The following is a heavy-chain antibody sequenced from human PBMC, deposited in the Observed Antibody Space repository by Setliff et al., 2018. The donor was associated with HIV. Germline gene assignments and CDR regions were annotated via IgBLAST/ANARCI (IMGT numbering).Heavy chain of an antibody. CDR1: GGSISSRNHY. CDR3: ARQGRPGDFDC. D-gene: IGHD7-27*01. J-gene: IGHJ4*02. Sequence: PSETLSLTCTVSGGSISSRNHYWGWIRQPPGKGLEWIGSIYYTGVTYYNPSLRSRVTISVDTSKKQFSLNLSSVTAADSAVDYCARQGRPGDFDCWGQGTRVTVSS. CDR2: IYYTGVT. V-gene: IGHV4-39*01.